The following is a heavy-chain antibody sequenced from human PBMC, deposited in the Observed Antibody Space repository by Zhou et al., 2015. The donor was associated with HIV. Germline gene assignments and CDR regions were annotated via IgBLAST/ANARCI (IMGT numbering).Heavy chain of an antibody. D-gene: IGHD3-22*01. J-gene: IGHJ3*01. CDR1: GDTFSRTP. CDR2: ITPMFETK. V-gene: IGHV1-69*06. CDR3: ARSSVNHDYAFDL. Sequence: QVQLVQSGAEVKKPGSSVKVSCKASGDTFSRTPISWVRQAPGQGLEWMGSITPMFETKTYAEKFRARLTITVDKSTSAAYMELSGLTSEDAAVYFCARSSVNHDYAFDLWGQGTKVIVSS.